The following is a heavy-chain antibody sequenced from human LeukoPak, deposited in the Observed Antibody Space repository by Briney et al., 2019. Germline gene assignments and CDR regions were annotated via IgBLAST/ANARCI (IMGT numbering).Heavy chain of an antibody. D-gene: IGHD1-1*01. V-gene: IGHV3-21*01. Sequence: GGSLRLSCAASGFTFSSYSMNWVRQAPGKGLEWVSSISSSSSYIYYADSVKGRFTISRDNAKNSLYLQMNTLRAEDTAVYYCARDRLGDDSSYYFDYWGQGTLVTVSS. J-gene: IGHJ4*02. CDR3: ARDRLGDDSSYYFDY. CDR1: GFTFSSYS. CDR2: ISSSSSYI.